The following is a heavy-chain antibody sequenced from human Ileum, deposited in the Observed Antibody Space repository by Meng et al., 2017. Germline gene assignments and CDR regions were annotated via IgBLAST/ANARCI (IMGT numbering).Heavy chain of an antibody. CDR3: AGQPTSSGAGYSWFDP. CDR1: SGSFTNNNYY. D-gene: IGHD2-2*01. J-gene: IGHJ5*02. Sequence: QLRLQESGPGLVKPSETLSLTCSVSSGSFTNNNYYWVWIRRPPGKGLEWIGSIYYGGSTYYNPSLKSRVTISVDTSTNQFSLKLISVTAADTAVYYCAGQPTSSGAGYSWFDPWGQGILVTVSS. CDR2: IYYGGST. V-gene: IGHV4-39*01.